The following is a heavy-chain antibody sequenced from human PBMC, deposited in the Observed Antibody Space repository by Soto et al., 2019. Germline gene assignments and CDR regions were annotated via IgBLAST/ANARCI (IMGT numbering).Heavy chain of an antibody. CDR1: GGTFSSYA. D-gene: IGHD2-2*01. J-gene: IGHJ6*02. CDR3: ARHVPAAGYYYGMDV. Sequence: QVQLVQSGAEVKKPGSSVKVSCKASGGTFSSYAISWVRQAPGQGLEWMGGIIPIFGTANYAQKFQGRVTITADEATSTAYMEMSSLRTEDTAVYYCARHVPAAGYYYGMDVWGQGTTVTVSS. CDR2: IIPIFGTA. V-gene: IGHV1-69*12.